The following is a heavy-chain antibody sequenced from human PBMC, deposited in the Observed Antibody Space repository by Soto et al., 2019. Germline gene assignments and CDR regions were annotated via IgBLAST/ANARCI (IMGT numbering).Heavy chain of an antibody. CDR3: ARSQDIVVVPAAILPAYYGMDV. V-gene: IGHV1-69*13. D-gene: IGHD2-2*02. J-gene: IGHJ6*02. Sequence: GASVKVSCKASGGTFSSYAISWVRQAPGQGLEWMGGIIPIFGTANYAQKFQGRVTITADESTSTAYMELSSLRSEDTAVYYCARSQDIVVVPAAILPAYYGMDVWGQGTTVT. CDR2: IIPIFGTA. CDR1: GGTFSSYA.